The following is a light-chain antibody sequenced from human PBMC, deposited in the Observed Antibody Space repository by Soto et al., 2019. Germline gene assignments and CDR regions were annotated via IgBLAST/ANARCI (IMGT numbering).Light chain of an antibody. CDR2: GAT. J-gene: IGKJ3*01. Sequence: DIQMTQSPSSVSASVGDRVTITCRASQGIRSWLAWYQQKPGKAPKVLIHGATSLQSGVPSRFSGSGSGTEFTLTISSLQSEDFATYFCQQSNSFPFTFGPGTKVDIK. V-gene: IGKV1-12*01. CDR1: QGIRSW. CDR3: QQSNSFPFT.